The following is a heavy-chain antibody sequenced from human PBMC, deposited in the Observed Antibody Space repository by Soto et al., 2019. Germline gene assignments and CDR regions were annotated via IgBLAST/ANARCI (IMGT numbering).Heavy chain of an antibody. V-gene: IGHV4-34*01. CDR3: ARGEEVWFGASAGYYGMDV. J-gene: IGHJ6*02. CDR2: VNHSGST. D-gene: IGHD3-10*01. CDR1: GGSFSGYY. Sequence: PSETLSLTCAVYGGSFSGYYWSWIRQPPGKGLEWIGEVNHSGSTNYNPSLKSRVTISVDASKNQFSLKLSSVTAADTAVYYCARGEEVWFGASAGYYGMDVWGQGTTVTVSS.